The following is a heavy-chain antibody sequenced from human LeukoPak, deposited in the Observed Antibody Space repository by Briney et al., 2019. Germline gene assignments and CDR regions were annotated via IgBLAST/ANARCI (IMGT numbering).Heavy chain of an antibody. J-gene: IGHJ4*02. CDR3: ARDTGPDSSELFDY. Sequence: SETLSLTCTVSGGSISSSSYYWGWIRQPPGKGLEWIGSIYYSGSTYYNPSLKSRVTISVDTSKNQFSLKLSSVTAADTAVYYCARDTGPDSSELFDYWGQGTLATVSS. CDR2: IYYSGST. V-gene: IGHV4-39*07. D-gene: IGHD3-22*01. CDR1: GGSISSSSYY.